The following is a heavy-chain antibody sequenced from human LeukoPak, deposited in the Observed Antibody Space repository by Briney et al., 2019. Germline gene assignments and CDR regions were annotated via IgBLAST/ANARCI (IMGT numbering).Heavy chain of an antibody. CDR1: GGSISSYY. D-gene: IGHD3-10*01. CDR3: ATRYYGSGSYYNVEGMDV. CDR2: IYYSGST. Sequence: SETLCLTCTVSGGSISSYYWSWIRQPPGKGLEWIGYIYYSGSTNYNPSLKSRVTISVDTSKNQFSLKLSSVTAADTAVYYCATRYYGSGSYYNVEGMDVWGQGTTVTVSS. J-gene: IGHJ6*02. V-gene: IGHV4-59*01.